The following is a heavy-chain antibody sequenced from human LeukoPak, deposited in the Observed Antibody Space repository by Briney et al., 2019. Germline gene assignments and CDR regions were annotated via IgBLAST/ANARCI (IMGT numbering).Heavy chain of an antibody. J-gene: IGHJ1*01. D-gene: IGHD6-19*01. V-gene: IGHV4-39*01. CDR3: ARGSSVAGPGAEYFQH. CDR1: GGSISSSSHY. CDR2: IYYSGST. Sequence: SETLSLTCTVSGGSISSSSHYWGWIRQPPGKGLEWIGSIYYSGSTYYNPSLKSRVTISVDTSKNQFSLKLSSVTAADTAVYYCARGSSVAGPGAEYFQHWGQGTLVTVSS.